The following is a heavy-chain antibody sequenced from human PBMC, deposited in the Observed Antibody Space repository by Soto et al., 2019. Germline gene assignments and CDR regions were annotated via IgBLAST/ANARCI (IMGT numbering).Heavy chain of an antibody. V-gene: IGHV3-73*01. CDR1: GFTFSGSA. Sequence: GGSLRLSCAASGFTFSGSAMHWVRQASGKGLEWVGRIRSKANSYATAYAASVKGRFTISRDDSKNTAYLQMNSLKTEDTAVYYCTGTIAVAGRDAFDIWGQGTMVTVSS. CDR3: TGTIAVAGRDAFDI. J-gene: IGHJ3*02. D-gene: IGHD6-19*01. CDR2: IRSKANSYAT.